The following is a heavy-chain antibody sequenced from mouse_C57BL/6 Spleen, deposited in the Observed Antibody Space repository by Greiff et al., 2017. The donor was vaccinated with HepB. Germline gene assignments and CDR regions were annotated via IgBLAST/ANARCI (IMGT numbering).Heavy chain of an antibody. D-gene: IGHD2-2*01. CDR1: GYTFTSYW. CDR3: TRSGYGYDEDWAWFAY. Sequence: EVQLVESGTVLARPGASVKMSCKTSGYTFTSYWMHWVNQRPGQGLEWIGAIYPGNSDTSYNQKFKGKAKLTAVTSASTAYMELSSLTNEDSAVYYCTRSGYGYDEDWAWFAYWGQGTLVTVSA. J-gene: IGHJ3*01. CDR2: IYPGNSDT. V-gene: IGHV1-5*01.